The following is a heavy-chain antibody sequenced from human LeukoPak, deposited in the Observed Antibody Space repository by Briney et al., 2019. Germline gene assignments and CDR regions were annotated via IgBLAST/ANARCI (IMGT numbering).Heavy chain of an antibody. CDR3: ARAYGARPYYYFDY. D-gene: IGHD4-17*01. CDR1: GGSISSNGYY. V-gene: IGHV4-39*01. CDR2: IYYSGSA. J-gene: IGHJ4*02. Sequence: SETLSLACSVSGGSISSNGYYWGWIRQPPGKGLEWIGAIYYSGSAYYNPSLKSRVTISVDTSKNQFSLKVTSVTAADTAVYYCARAYGARPYYYFDYWGQGSLVTVSS.